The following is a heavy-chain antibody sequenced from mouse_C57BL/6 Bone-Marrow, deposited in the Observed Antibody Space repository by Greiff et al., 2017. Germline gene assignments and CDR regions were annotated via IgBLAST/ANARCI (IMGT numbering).Heavy chain of an antibody. CDR3: ASNYYGSSWRY. CDR2: ISYDGSN. D-gene: IGHD1-1*01. CDR1: GYSITSGYY. Sequence: DVKLQESGPGLVKPSQSLSLTCSVTGYSITSGYYWNWIRQFPGNKLEWMGYISYDGSNNYNPSLKNRISITRDTSKNQFFLKLNSVTTEDTATYYCASNYYGSSWRYWGQGTTLTVSS. V-gene: IGHV3-6*01. J-gene: IGHJ2*01.